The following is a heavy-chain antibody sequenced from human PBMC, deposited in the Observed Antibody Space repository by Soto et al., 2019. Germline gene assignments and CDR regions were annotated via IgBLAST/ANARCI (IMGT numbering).Heavy chain of an antibody. J-gene: IGHJ6*02. CDR3: ARTRIAVAGMYYYYYYGMDV. D-gene: IGHD6-19*01. CDR2: ISYDGSNK. Sequence: GGSLRLSCAASGFTFSSYAMHWVRQAPGKGLEWVAVISYDGSNKYYADSVKGRFTISRDNSKNTLYLQMNSLRAEDTAVYYCARTRIAVAGMYYYYYYGMDVWGQGTTVTVSS. V-gene: IGHV3-30-3*01. CDR1: GFTFSSYA.